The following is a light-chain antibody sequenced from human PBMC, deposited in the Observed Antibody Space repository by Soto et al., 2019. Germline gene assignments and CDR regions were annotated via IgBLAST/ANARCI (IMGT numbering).Light chain of an antibody. CDR2: AAS. J-gene: IGKJ1*01. Sequence: AVLLTQSPSSFSASTGDGTTITCRSRGGIHNYLAWYQQVPGKAPKLLLYAASILQTGVPSRFSGSGSGTDFTLTIDVLQSEDFATYFCQHYYNYPWTFGQGTTVE. CDR3: QHYYNYPWT. V-gene: IGKV1-8*01. CDR1: GGIHNY.